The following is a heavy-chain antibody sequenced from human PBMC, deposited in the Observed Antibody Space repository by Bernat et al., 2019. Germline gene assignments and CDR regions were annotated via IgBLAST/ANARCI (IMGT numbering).Heavy chain of an antibody. CDR3: ARRRSVLCFDY. V-gene: IGHV3-7*01. Sequence: EVQLVESGGGLVQPGGSLRLSCVASGFSLNSYWMSWVRQGPGKGLEWVANIKEDGTEKYYVDSVKGRFTISRDNAKNSLYLQMNSLRAEDTAVYYCARRRSVLCFDYWGQGTQVTVSS. CDR1: GFSLNSYW. J-gene: IGHJ4*02. D-gene: IGHD2-21*01. CDR2: IKEDGTEK.